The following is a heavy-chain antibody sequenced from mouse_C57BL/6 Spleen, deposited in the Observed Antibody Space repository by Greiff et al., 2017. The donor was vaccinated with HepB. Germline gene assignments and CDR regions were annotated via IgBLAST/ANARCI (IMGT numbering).Heavy chain of an antibody. J-gene: IGHJ3*01. CDR2: IYPGSGST. Sequence: QVQLQQSGAELVKPGASVKMSCKASGYTFTSYWITWVKQRPGQGLEWIGDIYPGSGSTNYNEKFKSKATLTVDTSSSTAYMQLSSLTSEDSAVYYCARGGKPYGSSEAWFAYWGQGTLVTVSA. D-gene: IGHD1-1*01. CDR1: GYTFTSYW. V-gene: IGHV1-55*01. CDR3: ARGGKPYGSSEAWFAY.